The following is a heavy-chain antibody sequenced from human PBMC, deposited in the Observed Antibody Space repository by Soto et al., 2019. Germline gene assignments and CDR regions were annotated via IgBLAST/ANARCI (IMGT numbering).Heavy chain of an antibody. Sequence: PGGSLRLSCAASGFTFSDYGMNWVRQAPGRGLEWVSYISSSSFTIHYADSVEGRFAISRDNAKNSLYLQMNSLRAEDTAVYYCASSLGGTGHWFDPWGQGTLVTVSS. CDR2: ISSSSFTI. D-gene: IGHD1-1*01. J-gene: IGHJ5*02. CDR1: GFTFSDYG. CDR3: ASSLGGTGHWFDP. V-gene: IGHV3-48*01.